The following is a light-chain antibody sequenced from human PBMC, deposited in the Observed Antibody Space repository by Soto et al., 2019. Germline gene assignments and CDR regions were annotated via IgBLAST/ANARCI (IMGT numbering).Light chain of an antibody. V-gene: IGLV1-40*01. CDR2: SNS. Sequence: QLVLTQPPSVSGAPGERVTLSCTGSSANIGAGYDVHWYQQHPGTAPTLLIYSNSNRPSEVPDRFSGSGSGTSASLALTGLQVEDEADYYCQSYDSSLSGYVFGTGTKVTVL. J-gene: IGLJ1*01. CDR1: SANIGAGYD. CDR3: QSYDSSLSGYV.